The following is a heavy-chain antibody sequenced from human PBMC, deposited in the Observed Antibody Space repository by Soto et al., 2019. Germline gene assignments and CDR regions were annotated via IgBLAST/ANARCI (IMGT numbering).Heavy chain of an antibody. CDR2: MDPKDGKT. D-gene: IGHD6-6*01. Sequence: ASVKVSCKVSGYTLTELSMHWVRQAPGKGLEWMGWMDPKDGKTGYAQKFQGRVTMTRNTSISTAYMELSSLRSEDTAVYYCASGIAARGYYYYMDVWGKGTTVTVSS. J-gene: IGHJ6*03. CDR3: ASGIAARGYYYYMDV. V-gene: IGHV1-24*01. CDR1: GYTLTELS.